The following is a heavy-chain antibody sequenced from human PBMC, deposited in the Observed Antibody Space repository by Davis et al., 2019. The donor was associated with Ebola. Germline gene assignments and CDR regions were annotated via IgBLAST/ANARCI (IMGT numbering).Heavy chain of an antibody. J-gene: IGHJ4*02. CDR3: ARAGSYSSSWQTRHFDY. CDR2: IKQDGSEK. CDR1: GFTFSSYW. V-gene: IGHV3-7*01. Sequence: GESLKISCAASGFTFSSYWMSWVRQAPGKGLEWVANIKQDGSEKYYADSVKGRFTISRDNSKNTLYLQMNSLRTEDTAVYYCARAGSYSSSWQTRHFDYWGQGTLVTVSS. D-gene: IGHD6-13*01.